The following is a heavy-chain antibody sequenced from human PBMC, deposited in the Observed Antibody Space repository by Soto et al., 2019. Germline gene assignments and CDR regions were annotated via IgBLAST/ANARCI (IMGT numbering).Heavy chain of an antibody. CDR1: GGSIDNSHSF. CDR2: VYYSGGA. D-gene: IGHD2-15*01. CDR3: LRVVEAATRHTELGS. V-gene: IGHV4-39*01. Sequence: SETLRLTCDFSGGSIDNSHSFWGWVRQPLGKGLEFIGSVYYSGGAYYIPSLKSRVTVSVDTSKNQLSLRVHSVTAADTAVYYCLRVVEAATRHTELGSWCQG. J-gene: IGHJ5*02.